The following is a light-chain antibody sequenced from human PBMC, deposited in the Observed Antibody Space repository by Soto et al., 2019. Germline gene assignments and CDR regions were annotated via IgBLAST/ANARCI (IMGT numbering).Light chain of an antibody. V-gene: IGLV3-21*02. CDR2: DDI. Sequence: SYELTQPPSVSVAPGQTARITCGGNNIGTESVHWYQQRPGQAPVLVVSDDIDRPSGIPERFSGSNSGNTATLTISRVEAGDEADYYCQVWDSTSDHYVFGSGTKLTVL. CDR1: NIGTES. CDR3: QVWDSTSDHYV. J-gene: IGLJ1*01.